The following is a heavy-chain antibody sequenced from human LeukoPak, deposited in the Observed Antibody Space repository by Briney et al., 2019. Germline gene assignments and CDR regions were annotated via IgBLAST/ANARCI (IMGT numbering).Heavy chain of an antibody. CDR1: GFTFSDYY. D-gene: IGHD6-19*01. CDR3: ATYSSGWYLVY. Sequence: TGGSLRLSCAASGFTFSDYYMSWIRQAPGKGLEWVSYISSSSSYTNYPDSVKGRFTISRDNAENSLYLHMNSLRDEDTAVYYCATYSSGWYLVYWGQGTLVTVSS. CDR2: ISSSSSYT. J-gene: IGHJ4*02. V-gene: IGHV3-11*06.